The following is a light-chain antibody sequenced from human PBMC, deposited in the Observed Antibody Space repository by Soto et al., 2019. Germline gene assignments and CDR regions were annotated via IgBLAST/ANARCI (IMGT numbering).Light chain of an antibody. CDR1: QSISSSY. V-gene: IGKV3-20*01. J-gene: IGKJ2*01. Sequence: EIVLTQSPGTLSLSPGERATLSCRASQSISSSYLAWYQQRPGQAPRLLIYAASSRATGIPDRFSGGGSATDFTLTVSRLEPEEFAVYYCQQYGSSPRTFGQGTKLEIK. CDR3: QQYGSSPRT. CDR2: AAS.